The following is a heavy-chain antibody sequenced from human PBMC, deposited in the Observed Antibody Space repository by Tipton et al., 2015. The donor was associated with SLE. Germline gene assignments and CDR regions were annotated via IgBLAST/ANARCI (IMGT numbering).Heavy chain of an antibody. V-gene: IGHV3-21*01. CDR2: INSRSLYI. J-gene: IGHJ6*03. CDR3: ARSPDVVVVPAAKEYYYYMDV. Sequence: SLRLSCAASGFTFSSYGMNWVRQIPGKGLEWVSSINSRSLYIYEADSVRGRFTISRDNAEKSVYLQMNNLRVEDTAVYYCARSPDVVVVPAAKEYYYYMDVWGEGTTVTVSS. D-gene: IGHD2-2*01. CDR1: GFTFSSYG.